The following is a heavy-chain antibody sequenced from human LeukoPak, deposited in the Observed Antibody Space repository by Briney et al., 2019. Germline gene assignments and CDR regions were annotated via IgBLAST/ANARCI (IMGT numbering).Heavy chain of an antibody. CDR2: ISTNNGNT. V-gene: IGHV1-18*01. CDR1: GYSLTSFG. J-gene: IGHJ4*02. CDR3: ARASVVVAAAVDY. Sequence: GASVKVSCKASGYSLTSFGINWVRQAPGQGLEWMGWISTNNGNTNYAQKVQGRVTLTTDTSTTTAYMELRSLRSDDTAVYYCARASVVVAAAVDYWGQGTLVTVSS. D-gene: IGHD2-15*01.